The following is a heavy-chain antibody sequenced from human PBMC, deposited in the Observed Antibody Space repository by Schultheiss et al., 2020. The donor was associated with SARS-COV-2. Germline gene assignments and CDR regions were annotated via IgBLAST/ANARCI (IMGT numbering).Heavy chain of an antibody. Sequence: GSLRLSCAVYGGSFSGYYWSWIRQPPGKGPEWIGEVNHDGTATYNPSLKSRVTISVDTSKNQFSLKLSSVTAADTAVYYCAREGSGYYHFFDYWGQGTLVTVSS. CDR2: VNHDGTA. J-gene: IGHJ4*02. CDR3: AREGSGYYHFFDY. V-gene: IGHV4-34*01. CDR1: GGSFSGYY. D-gene: IGHD3-22*01.